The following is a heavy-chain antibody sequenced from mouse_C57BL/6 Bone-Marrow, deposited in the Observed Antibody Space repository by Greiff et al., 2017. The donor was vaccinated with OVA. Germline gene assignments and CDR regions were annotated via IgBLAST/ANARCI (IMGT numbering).Heavy chain of an antibody. J-gene: IGHJ2*01. CDR1: GYTFTSYW. CDR3: ARGIHYGSDD. Sequence: QVQLQQPGAELVRPGSSVKLSCKASGYTFTSYWMHWVKQRPIQGLEWIGNIDPSDSETHFNQKFKDKATLTVAKSSSTAYMQLSSLTAEDSAVYCCARGIHYGSDDWGQGTTLTGAS. D-gene: IGHD1-1*01. V-gene: IGHV1-52*01. CDR2: IDPSDSET.